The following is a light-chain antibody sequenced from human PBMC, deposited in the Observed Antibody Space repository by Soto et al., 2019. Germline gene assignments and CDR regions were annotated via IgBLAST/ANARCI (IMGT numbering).Light chain of an antibody. CDR3: QHYNSSSEA. Sequence: IKITQSPSTLSGSVGDRVTITCRASQTISSWLAWYQQKPGKAPKLLIYKASTLKSGVPSRFRGSGSWTEFTLTISRLQPDDFETYYCQHYNSSSEAFGQGTKVDIK. CDR1: QTISSW. CDR2: KAS. J-gene: IGKJ1*01. V-gene: IGKV1-5*03.